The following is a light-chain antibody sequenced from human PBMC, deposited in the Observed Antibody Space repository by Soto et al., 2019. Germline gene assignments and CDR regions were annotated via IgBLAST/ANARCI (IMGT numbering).Light chain of an antibody. CDR2: GAS. CDR3: QHYGRSPM. V-gene: IGKV3-20*01. Sequence: EIVLTQSPGTLSLSPGERVTLSCRASQSVSSNFLAWYQQKPGQAPRLLIYGASNRAAGIPDRFTGSGSGTDFTLTISRLEPEDFAVYYCQHYGRSPMFGQGTKVDIK. CDR1: QSVSSNF. J-gene: IGKJ1*01.